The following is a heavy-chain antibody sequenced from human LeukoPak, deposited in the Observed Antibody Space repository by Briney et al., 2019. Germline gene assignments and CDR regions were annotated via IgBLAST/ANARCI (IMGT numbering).Heavy chain of an antibody. V-gene: IGHV3-23*01. Sequence: GGSLRLSCAASGFTFSSYAMSWVRQAPGQGLEWVSAISRSGGGTYYAHSVKGRFTISRDNSKNTLYLQMNSLRAEDPAVYYFAQSIWPTRMDDWGQGTTVTVSS. J-gene: IGHJ6*02. CDR1: GFTFSSYA. D-gene: IGHD3-9*01. CDR3: AQSIWPTRMDD. CDR2: ISRSGGGT.